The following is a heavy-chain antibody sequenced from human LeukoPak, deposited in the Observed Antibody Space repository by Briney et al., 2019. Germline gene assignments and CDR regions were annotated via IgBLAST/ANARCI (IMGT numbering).Heavy chain of an antibody. V-gene: IGHV1-18*01. J-gene: IGHJ6*02. CDR2: ISAYNGNT. Sequence: ASVKVSCKASGYTFTSYGISWVRQAPGQGLEWMGWISAYNGNTNYAQKLQGRVTMTTDTSTSTAYMELRSLRSDDTAVYYCARDPMPPGITGKWGGDYYYGMDVWGQGTTVTVSS. CDR3: ARDPMPPGITGKWGGDYYYGMDV. CDR1: GYTFTSYG. D-gene: IGHD1-20*01.